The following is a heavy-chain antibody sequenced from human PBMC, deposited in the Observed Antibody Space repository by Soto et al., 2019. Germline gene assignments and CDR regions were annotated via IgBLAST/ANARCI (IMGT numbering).Heavy chain of an antibody. Sequence: PGGSLRLSCAASGFTFSSYGMHWVRQAPGKGLEWVAVIWYDGSNKYYADSVKGRFTISRDNSKNTLYLQMNSLRAEDTAVYYCARGGYCSGGSCFYYYYGMDVWGQGTTVTVSS. CDR2: IWYDGSNK. D-gene: IGHD2-15*01. J-gene: IGHJ6*02. CDR3: ARGGYCSGGSCFYYYYGMDV. V-gene: IGHV3-33*01. CDR1: GFTFSSYG.